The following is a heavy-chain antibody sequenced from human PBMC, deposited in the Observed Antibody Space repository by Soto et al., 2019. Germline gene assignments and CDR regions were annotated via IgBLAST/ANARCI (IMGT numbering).Heavy chain of an antibody. V-gene: IGHV5-10-1*03. Sequence: EVQLVQSGAEVKKPGESLRISCKGSGYSFTSYWISWVRQMPGKGLEWMGRIDPSDSYTNYSPSFQGHVTISADKSISTAYLQWSSLKASDTAMYYCARHVWGSSSSLAFDIWGQGTMVTVSS. D-gene: IGHD6-6*01. CDR1: GYSFTSYW. J-gene: IGHJ3*02. CDR2: IDPSDSYT. CDR3: ARHVWGSSSSLAFDI.